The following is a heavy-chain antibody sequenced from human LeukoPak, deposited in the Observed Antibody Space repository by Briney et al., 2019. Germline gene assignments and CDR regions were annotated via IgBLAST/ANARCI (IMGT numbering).Heavy chain of an antibody. CDR2: INPYSGGT. J-gene: IGHJ3*02. V-gene: IGHV1-2*04. CDR3: VRGGITGTTRGPTRLNDAFDI. CDR1: GYTFTGYY. Sequence: ASVKVSCKASGYTFTGYYMHWVRQAPGQGLEWMGWINPYSGGTNYAQKFQGWVTMTRDTSISTAYMELSRLRSDDTAVYYCVRGGITGTTRGPTRLNDAFDIWGQGTMVTVSS. D-gene: IGHD1-20*01.